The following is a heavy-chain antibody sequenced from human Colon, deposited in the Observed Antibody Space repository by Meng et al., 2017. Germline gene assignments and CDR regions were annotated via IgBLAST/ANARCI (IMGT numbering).Heavy chain of an antibody. V-gene: IGHV4-4*07. CDR2: IYTLGTT. Sequence: GSLRLSCTVSGASISDYSWSWIRQPAGKGLEWLARIYTLGTTNYNPSLKSRASVSLDTSKNQFSLRLTSVTAADTAVYYCAREASSSGWSRLSFYFQDWVQGTEVPSPQ. CDR3: AREASSSGWSRLSFYFQD. CDR1: GASISDYS. D-gene: IGHD6-19*01. J-gene: IGHJ4*02.